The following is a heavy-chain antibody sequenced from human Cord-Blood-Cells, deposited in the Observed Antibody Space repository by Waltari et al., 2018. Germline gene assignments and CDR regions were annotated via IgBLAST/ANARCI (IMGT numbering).Heavy chain of an antibody. Sequence: QVQLVESGGGVVQPGRSLRLSCAASGFTFSSYGMHWVRQAPGKGLEWVEVISYDGSNKYNADSVKGRFTISRDNSKNTLYLQMNSLRAEDTAVYYCAKEGGGDAFDIWGQGTMVTVSS. CDR1: GFTFSSYG. CDR2: ISYDGSNK. D-gene: IGHD1-26*01. CDR3: AKEGGGDAFDI. J-gene: IGHJ3*02. V-gene: IGHV3-30*18.